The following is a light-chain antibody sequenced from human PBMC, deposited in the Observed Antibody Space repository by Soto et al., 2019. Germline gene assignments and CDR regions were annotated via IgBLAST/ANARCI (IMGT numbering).Light chain of an antibody. V-gene: IGKV3-20*01. CDR2: GAS. J-gene: IGKJ5*01. CDR3: QQYTGPPTT. Sequence: EIILTHSPDTLSLSPWEIATLSCRASQTVSSNYLAWCQQRPGQAPRLLIYGASTRAAGIPDRFSGSGSGTDFTLTITRLEPEDSAVYFCQQYTGPPTTFGQGTRLEI. CDR1: QTVSSNY.